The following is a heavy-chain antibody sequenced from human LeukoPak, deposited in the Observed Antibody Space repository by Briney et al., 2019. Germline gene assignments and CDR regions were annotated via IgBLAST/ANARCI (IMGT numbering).Heavy chain of an antibody. V-gene: IGHV3-30-3*01. J-gene: IGHJ4*02. Sequence: GGSLRLSCAASGFTFSSYAMHWVRQAPGKGLEWVAVISYDGSNKYYADSVKGRFTISRDNSKNTLYLQMNSLRAEDTAVYYCARVIHDYGENYFDYWGQGTLVTVSS. CDR2: ISYDGSNK. D-gene: IGHD4-17*01. CDR1: GFTFSSYA. CDR3: ARVIHDYGENYFDY.